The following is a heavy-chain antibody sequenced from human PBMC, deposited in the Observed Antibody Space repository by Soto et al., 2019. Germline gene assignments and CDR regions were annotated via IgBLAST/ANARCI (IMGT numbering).Heavy chain of an antibody. J-gene: IGHJ4*02. D-gene: IGHD2-8*01. V-gene: IGHV3-23*01. CDR1: GFTFSTYA. Sequence: GGSLRLSCAASGFTFSTYAMSWVRQAPGKGLEWVSGLFGSGGGISYADSVKGRFTISRDNSNNLLYLQMHSLRVEDTAVYYCAKDRQPDGLWPFDHWGQGTLVTVSS. CDR2: LFGSGGGI. CDR3: AKDRQPDGLWPFDH.